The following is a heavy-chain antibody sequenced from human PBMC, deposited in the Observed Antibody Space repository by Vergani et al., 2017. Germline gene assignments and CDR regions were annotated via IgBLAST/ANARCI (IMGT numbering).Heavy chain of an antibody. V-gene: IGHV3-53*04. J-gene: IGHJ6*03. Sequence: EVQLVESGGGLVQPGGSLRLSCTASGFTVSTNYMSWVRQAPGKGLEWVSVTYSSGSTYYADSVRGRFTISRHNSKNTMSLRMNSLRAEDTAVYYCARVIAVADYSYYYYYMDVWGKGP. CDR2: TYSSGST. D-gene: IGHD6-19*01. CDR1: GFTVSTNY. CDR3: ARVIAVADYSYYYYYMDV.